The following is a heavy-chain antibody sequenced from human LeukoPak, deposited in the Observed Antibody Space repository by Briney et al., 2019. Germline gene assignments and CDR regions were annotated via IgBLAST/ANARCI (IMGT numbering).Heavy chain of an antibody. V-gene: IGHV3-48*03. CDR3: ARVRLYMDV. Sequence: GGSLRLSCAASGFTFSDYEMNWVRQAPGKGLEWVSYISSGGGTIYYADSVKGRFTISRDNAKKSVYLQMNSLRAEDTAVYYCARVRLYMDVWGKATTVTVSS. CDR1: GFTFSDYE. CDR2: ISSGGGTI. J-gene: IGHJ6*03.